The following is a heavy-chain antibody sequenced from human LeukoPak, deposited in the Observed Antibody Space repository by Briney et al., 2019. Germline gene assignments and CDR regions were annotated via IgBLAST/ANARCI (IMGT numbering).Heavy chain of an antibody. CDR3: AMGTRNGVITIFGVAPGDV. CDR1: GFTFSSYA. D-gene: IGHD3-3*01. Sequence: GGSLRLSCAASGFTFSSYAMSWVRQAPGKGLEWVSAISGSGGSTYYADSVKGRFTISRDNSKNTLYLQMNSLRAEDTAVYYCAMGTRNGVITIFGVAPGDVWGKGTTVTVSS. J-gene: IGHJ6*04. CDR2: ISGSGGST. V-gene: IGHV3-23*01.